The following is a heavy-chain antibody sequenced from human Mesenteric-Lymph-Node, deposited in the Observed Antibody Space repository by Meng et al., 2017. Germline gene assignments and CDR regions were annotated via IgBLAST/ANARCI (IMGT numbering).Heavy chain of an antibody. CDR3: ARRPTGIDY. V-gene: IGHV4-34*12. CDR1: GGSISGAY. Sequence: QVQLQQWDAGLVTPSETLSLTCALYGGSISGAYWNWRRQPPGKGLEWIGEIIHCGSTTYNPSLNSRVTISLDTSKNQISLQLSFVTAADTAVYYCARRPTGIDYWGQGTLVTVSS. CDR2: IIHCGST. J-gene: IGHJ4*02. D-gene: IGHD1-14*01.